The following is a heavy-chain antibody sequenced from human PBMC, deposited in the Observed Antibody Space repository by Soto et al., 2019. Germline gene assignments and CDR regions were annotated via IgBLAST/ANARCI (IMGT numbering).Heavy chain of an antibody. J-gene: IGHJ4*02. D-gene: IGHD3-10*01. CDR3: ASIYGSGRNDY. V-gene: IGHV4-30-4*01. CDR2: IYYSGST. CDR1: GGSISSGDYY. Sequence: PSETLSLTCTVSGGSISSGDYYWSWIRQPPGKGLEWIGYIYYSGSTYYNPSLKSRVIISVDTSKNQFSLKLSSVTAADTAVYYCASIYGSGRNDYWGQGTLVTVSS.